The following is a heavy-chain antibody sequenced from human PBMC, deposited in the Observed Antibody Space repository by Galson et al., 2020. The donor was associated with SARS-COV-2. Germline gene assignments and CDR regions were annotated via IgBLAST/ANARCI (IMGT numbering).Heavy chain of an antibody. V-gene: IGHV4-4*07. CDR1: GGSISSYY. CDR2: IYTSGST. CDR3: AREGITMVRGVIHNWFDP. J-gene: IGHJ5*02. D-gene: IGHD3-10*01. Sequence: ASETLSLTCTVSGGSISSYYWSWIRQPAGKGLEWIGRIYTSGSTNYNPSLKSRVTMSVDTSKNQFSLKLSSVTAADTAVYYCAREGITMVRGVIHNWFDPWGQEPWSPSPQ.